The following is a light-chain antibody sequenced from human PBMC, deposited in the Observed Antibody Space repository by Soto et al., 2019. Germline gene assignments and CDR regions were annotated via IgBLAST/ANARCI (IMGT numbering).Light chain of an antibody. CDR3: QQRSSWPRLT. V-gene: IGKV3-11*01. CDR1: KSVGSN. J-gene: IGKJ4*01. Sequence: EFFLTQSPATLSLSPGKRATLSCRPSKSVGSNLAWYQQRPGQAPRLLIYDASNRATDIPARFTGSGSGTDFTLTISSLEPEDFAVYYCQQRSSWPRLTFGGGTKVEIK. CDR2: DAS.